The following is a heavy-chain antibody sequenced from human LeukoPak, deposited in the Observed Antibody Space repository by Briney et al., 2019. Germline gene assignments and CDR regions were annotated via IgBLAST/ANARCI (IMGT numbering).Heavy chain of an antibody. V-gene: IGHV3-48*03. J-gene: IGHJ6*02. Sequence: PGGSLRLSCAASGFTFSSYEMNWVRQAPGKGLEWVSYISSSGSTIYYADSVKGRFTISRDNAKNSLYLQMNSLRAEDTAVYYCARDQRGYYDFWSGFPHNYYYGMDVWGQGTTVTVSS. CDR1: GFTFSSYE. D-gene: IGHD3-3*01. CDR3: ARDQRGYYDFWSGFPHNYYYGMDV. CDR2: ISSSGSTI.